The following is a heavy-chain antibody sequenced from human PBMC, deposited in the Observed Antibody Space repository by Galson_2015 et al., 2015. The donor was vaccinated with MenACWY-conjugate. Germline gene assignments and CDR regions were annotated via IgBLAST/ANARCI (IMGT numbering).Heavy chain of an antibody. CDR2: ISSSSSYI. CDR3: ARDSTLYEMDV. V-gene: IGHV3-21*01. D-gene: IGHD3-3*01. Sequence: SLRLSCAASGFTFSSYSMNWVRQAPGKGLEWVSSISSSSSYIYYADSVKGRFTISRDNAKNSLYLQMNSLRAEDTAVYYCARDSTLYEMDVGGQGTTVTVSS. J-gene: IGHJ6*02. CDR1: GFTFSSYS.